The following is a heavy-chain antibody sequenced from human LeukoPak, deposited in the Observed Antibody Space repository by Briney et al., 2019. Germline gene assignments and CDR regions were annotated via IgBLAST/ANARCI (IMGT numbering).Heavy chain of an antibody. CDR2: IYHSGST. Sequence: SQTLSLTCSVSGGSVSSGDYYWSWIRQPPGKGLEWIGYIYHSGSTYYNPSLKSRVTISVDRSKNQFSLKLSSVTAADTAVYYCARDRTGLLCSSTSCYAGGWFDPWGQGTLVTVSS. J-gene: IGHJ5*02. D-gene: IGHD2-2*01. CDR3: ARDRTGLLCSSTSCYAGGWFDP. CDR1: GGSVSSGDYY. V-gene: IGHV4-30-2*01.